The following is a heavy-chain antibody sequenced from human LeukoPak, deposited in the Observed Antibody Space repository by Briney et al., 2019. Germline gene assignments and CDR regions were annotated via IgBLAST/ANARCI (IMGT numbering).Heavy chain of an antibody. V-gene: IGHV3-30*18. CDR3: AKDHYYGSGSYYY. J-gene: IGHJ4*02. CDR1: GFTFSSYG. Sequence: GGSRRLSCAASGFTFSSYGMHWVRQAPGKGLEWVAVISYDGSNKYYADSVKGRLTISRDNSKNTLYLQMNSLRAEDTAVYYCAKDHYYGSGSYYYWGQGTLVTVSS. D-gene: IGHD3-10*01. CDR2: ISYDGSNK.